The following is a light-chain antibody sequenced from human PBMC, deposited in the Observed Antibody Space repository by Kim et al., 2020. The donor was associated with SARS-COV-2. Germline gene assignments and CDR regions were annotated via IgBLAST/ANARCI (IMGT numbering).Light chain of an antibody. Sequence: LSASVGDRVTITCLASQSISSWLAWYQQKPGKAPKLLIYDASSLESGVPSRFSGSGSGTEFTLTISSLQPDDFATYYCQQYNSQYTFGQGTKLEI. CDR2: DAS. CDR3: QQYNSQYT. CDR1: QSISSW. V-gene: IGKV1-5*01. J-gene: IGKJ2*01.